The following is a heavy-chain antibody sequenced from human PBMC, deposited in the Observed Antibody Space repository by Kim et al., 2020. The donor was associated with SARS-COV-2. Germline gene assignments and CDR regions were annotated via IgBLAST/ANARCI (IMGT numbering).Heavy chain of an antibody. CDR1: GGSFSGYY. D-gene: IGHD5-12*01. CDR2: INHSGST. J-gene: IGHJ4*01. Sequence: SETLSLTCAVYGGSFSGYYWSWIRQPPGKGLEWIGEINHSGSTNYNQSLKSRITISVDTAKNQYSLKLSSGTAADTAVDYYARGSIVWLRLVVYFDYWG. V-gene: IGHV4-34*01. CDR3: ARGSIVWLRLVVYFDY.